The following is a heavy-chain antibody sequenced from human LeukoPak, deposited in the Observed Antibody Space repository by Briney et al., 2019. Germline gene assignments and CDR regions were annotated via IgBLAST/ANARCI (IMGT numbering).Heavy chain of an antibody. CDR1: GFTFSSYN. CDR3: ARDIQCLDY. CDR2: ISSSNSYI. J-gene: IGHJ4*02. Sequence: GVLRLSCAASGFTFSSYNMHWVRQPPGKGLEWVSSISSSNSYIYYADSMKGRFTISRGNAKNSLYLQMNSLRAEDTAVYYCARDIQCLDYWGQGTLVTVSS. D-gene: IGHD5-24*01. V-gene: IGHV3-21*04.